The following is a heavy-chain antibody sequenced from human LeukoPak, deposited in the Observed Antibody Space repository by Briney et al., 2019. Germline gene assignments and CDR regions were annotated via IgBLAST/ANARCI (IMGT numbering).Heavy chain of an antibody. CDR3: ARDPSKTSGYRVYHDY. CDR2: ISCYNVDT. Sequence: ASVNVSCKASRYTFHQYVISWVRQAPGQERAGMGWISCYNVDTRYAQKFQGRVTMTTDTPTSTVYMELRSLRSDGTAVYFCARDPSKTSGYRVYHDYWGQGALVTVSS. J-gene: IGHJ4*02. V-gene: IGHV1-18*01. D-gene: IGHD5/OR15-5a*01. CDR1: RYTFHQYV.